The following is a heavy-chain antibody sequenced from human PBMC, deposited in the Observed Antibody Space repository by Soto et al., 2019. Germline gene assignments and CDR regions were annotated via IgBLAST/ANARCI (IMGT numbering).Heavy chain of an antibody. CDR3: AIGYYFDY. D-gene: IGHD3-10*01. CDR2: ISYDGSNK. Sequence: GGSLRLSCAASGFTFSSYGMHWVRPAPGKGREGVAVISYDGSNKDYADSVKGRFTISRDNSKNTLYLQMNSLRAEDTAVYYCAIGYYFDYWGQGTLVTVSS. V-gene: IGHV3-30*03. CDR1: GFTFSSYG. J-gene: IGHJ4*02.